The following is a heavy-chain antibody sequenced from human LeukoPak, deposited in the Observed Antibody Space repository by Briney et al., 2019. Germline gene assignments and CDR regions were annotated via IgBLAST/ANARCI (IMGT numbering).Heavy chain of an antibody. CDR2: INPSGGST. Sequence: ASVKVSCKASGYTFTSYYMHWVRQAPGQGLEWMGIINPSGGSTSYAQKFQGRVTMTRDTSTSTVYMELSSLRSEDTAVYYCATEGAEGATTPLNYNWFDPWGQGTLVTVSS. V-gene: IGHV1-46*01. CDR1: GYTFTSYY. CDR3: ATEGAEGATTPLNYNWFDP. D-gene: IGHD1-14*01. J-gene: IGHJ5*02.